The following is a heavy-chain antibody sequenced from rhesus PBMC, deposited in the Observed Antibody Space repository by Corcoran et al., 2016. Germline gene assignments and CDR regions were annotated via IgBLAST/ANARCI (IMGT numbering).Heavy chain of an antibody. CDR1: GFTFSSYW. Sequence: EVQLVESGGGLAKPGGSLRLSCAASGFTFSSYWMNWVRQAPGKGLEWVSAINSGGRRTDYADSVKGRFTISRDNSKNTLSLQMNSLRAEDTAVYYCAKDRGYSWNNGGLDSWGQGVVVTVSS. CDR2: INSGGRRT. J-gene: IGHJ6*01. D-gene: IGHD1-20*01. V-gene: IGHV3S25*01. CDR3: AKDRGYSWNNGGLDS.